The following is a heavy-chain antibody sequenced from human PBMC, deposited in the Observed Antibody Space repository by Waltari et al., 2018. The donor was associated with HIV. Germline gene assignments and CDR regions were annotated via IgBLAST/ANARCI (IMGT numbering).Heavy chain of an antibody. D-gene: IGHD3-22*01. CDR1: GGPISSGSYY. CDR3: ARDERYYDSSGYFNWFDP. J-gene: IGHJ5*02. V-gene: IGHV4-61*02. CDR2: INTSGST. Sequence: QVQLQESGPGLVTPSQTLSPTCTVPGGPISSGSYYWSWIRRPAGKGLEWIGRINTSGSTNYNPSLKSRVTISVDTSKNQFSLKLSSVTAADTAVYYCARDERYYDSSGYFNWFDPWGQGTLVTVSS.